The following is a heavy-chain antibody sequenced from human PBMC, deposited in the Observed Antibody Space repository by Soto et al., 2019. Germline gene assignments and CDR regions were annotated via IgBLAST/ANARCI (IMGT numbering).Heavy chain of an antibody. CDR2: VSPYNGDT. V-gene: IGHV1-18*04. J-gene: IGHJ6*02. CDR3: AREVGNMDV. D-gene: IGHD2-2*01. Sequence: QVQLVQSGAEVKKPGASVKVSCKASGYTFTTYGINWVRQAPGQGLEWMGWVSPYNGDTTYAQKVQGRVTMTTDTSTTTASLELRSLRSDDTAVYYCAREVGNMDVWGQGTTVTVSS. CDR1: GYTFTTYG.